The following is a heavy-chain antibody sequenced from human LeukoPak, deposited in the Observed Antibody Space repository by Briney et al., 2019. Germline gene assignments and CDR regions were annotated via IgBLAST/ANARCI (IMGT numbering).Heavy chain of an antibody. CDR2: INPSGGST. V-gene: IGHV1-46*01. D-gene: IGHD6-19*01. CDR1: GYTFTGYC. J-gene: IGHJ4*02. CDR3: AREFGYSSGWYGPVAVDY. Sequence: GASVKVSCKASGYTFTGYCMHWVRQAPGQGLEWMGIINPSGGSTSYAQKFQGRVTMTRDTSTSTVYMELSSLRSEDTAVYYCAREFGYSSGWYGPVAVDYWGQGTLVTVSS.